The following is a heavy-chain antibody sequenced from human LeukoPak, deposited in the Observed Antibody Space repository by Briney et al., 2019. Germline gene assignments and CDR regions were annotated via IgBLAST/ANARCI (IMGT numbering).Heavy chain of an antibody. CDR2: IIPIFGTA. CDR3: ARGCSSTSCHFDY. CDR1: GGTFSSYA. V-gene: IGHV1-69*05. J-gene: IGHJ4*02. Sequence: ASVKVSCKASGGTFSSYAISWVRQAPGQGLEWMGGIIPIFGTANYAQKFQGRVTITTDESTSTAYMELSSLRSEDTAVYYCARGCSSTSCHFDYWGQGTLVTVSS. D-gene: IGHD2-2*01.